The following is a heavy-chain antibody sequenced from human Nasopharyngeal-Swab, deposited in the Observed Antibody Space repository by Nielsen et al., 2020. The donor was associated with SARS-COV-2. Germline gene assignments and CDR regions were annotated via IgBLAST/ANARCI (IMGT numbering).Heavy chain of an antibody. CDR2: INAGNGNT. CDR1: GYTFTSYA. J-gene: IGHJ6*02. Sequence: ASVKVSCKASGYTFTSYAMHWVRQAPGQRLEWMGWINAGNGNTKYSQKFQGRVTITADESTSTAYMELSSLRSEDTAVYYCAREGNYGDYPDYYYYGMDVWGQGTTVTVSS. CDR3: AREGNYGDYPDYYYYGMDV. V-gene: IGHV1-3*01. D-gene: IGHD4-17*01.